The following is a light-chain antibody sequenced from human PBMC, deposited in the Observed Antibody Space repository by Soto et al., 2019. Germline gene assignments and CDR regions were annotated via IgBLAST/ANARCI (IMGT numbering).Light chain of an antibody. CDR2: DAS. J-gene: IGKJ1*01. Sequence: DIQMTQSPSTLSASVGDRVTITCRASQSISSWLAWYQQKPGKAPKLLIYDASSLESGVPSRFSGSGSRTEFTLTISSLQPDDFATYYCQQHWTFGQGTKVEIK. V-gene: IGKV1-5*01. CDR1: QSISSW. CDR3: QQHWT.